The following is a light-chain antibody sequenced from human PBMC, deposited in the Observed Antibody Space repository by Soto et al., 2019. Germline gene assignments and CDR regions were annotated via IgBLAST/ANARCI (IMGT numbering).Light chain of an antibody. CDR2: EVN. CDR3: RSFTTSNTWV. V-gene: IGLV2-18*02. Sequence: QSVLTQPPSVSGSPGQSVTIFCTGTSSDVGSGNRVSWYQQPPGTAPKLMIYEVNNRPSGVPDRFSGSKSGNTASLTISGRQAEDEADYYCRSFTTSNTWVFGGGTKLTVL. CDR1: SSDVGSGNR. J-gene: IGLJ3*02.